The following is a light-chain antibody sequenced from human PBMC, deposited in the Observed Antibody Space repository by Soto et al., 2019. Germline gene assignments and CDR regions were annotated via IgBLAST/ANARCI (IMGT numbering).Light chain of an antibody. Sequence: QSALTQPASVSGSPGQSITISCTGTSSDVGPYNYVSWYQQHPGKAPKLMIYEVSNRPSGVSNRFSGSKSANTASLTISGLQAGDEADYYCSSYTSSSTWLFGGGTKLTVL. J-gene: IGLJ3*02. CDR3: SSYTSSSTWL. CDR1: SSDVGPYNY. V-gene: IGLV2-14*03. CDR2: EVS.